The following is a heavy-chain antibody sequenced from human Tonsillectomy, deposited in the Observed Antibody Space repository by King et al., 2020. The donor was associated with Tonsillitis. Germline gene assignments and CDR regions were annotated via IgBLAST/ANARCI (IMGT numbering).Heavy chain of an antibody. V-gene: IGHV2-5*02. D-gene: IGHD7-27*01. Sequence: TLKESGPTLVKPTQTLTLTCTVSGLSVTTGGVGVGWIRQPPGKALEWLALIYWDGTEYYRPSLKNRLNITKDNSKNQVVLTMTNMDPVDTATYYCARTGEPYFDSWGQGTLVIVSS. J-gene: IGHJ4*02. CDR1: GLSVTTGGVG. CDR3: ARTGEPYFDS. CDR2: IYWDGTE.